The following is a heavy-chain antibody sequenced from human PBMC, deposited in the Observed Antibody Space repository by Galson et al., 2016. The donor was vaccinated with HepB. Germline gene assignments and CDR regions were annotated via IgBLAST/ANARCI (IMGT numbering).Heavy chain of an antibody. CDR1: GGSIDSYY. V-gene: IGHV4-59*01. CDR3: ARDRGNLGSDL. D-gene: IGHD4-23*01. CDR2: VYYNGHT. Sequence: SETLSLTCTVSGGSIDSYYWSWIRQPPGKGLEWIGYVYYNGHTNYNSSLKSRVTISVDTSSNHFSLNLTSVTAADTAVYYCARDRGNLGSDLWGRGTLVTVSS. J-gene: IGHJ2*01.